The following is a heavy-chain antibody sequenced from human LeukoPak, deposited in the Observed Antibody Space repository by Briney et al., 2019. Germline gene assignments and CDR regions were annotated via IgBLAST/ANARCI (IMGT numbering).Heavy chain of an antibody. CDR1: GVTFSSYI. J-gene: IGHJ4*02. CDR2: ISSSSSTI. Sequence: PGGSLRLSCAASGVTFSSYIMNCVREAPGKGLEWVSYISSSSSTIYFAGSVKGRFTLSRDNAKNSMYLQMKSLRAEDTAVYYCARDGWDNWNYDYFDYWGQGTLVTVSS. CDR3: ARDGWDNWNYDYFDY. V-gene: IGHV3-48*04. D-gene: IGHD1-7*01.